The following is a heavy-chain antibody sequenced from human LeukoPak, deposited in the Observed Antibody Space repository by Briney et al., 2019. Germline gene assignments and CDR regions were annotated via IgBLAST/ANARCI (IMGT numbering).Heavy chain of an antibody. Sequence: ASVKVSCKASGYTFSNYGITWVRQAPGQGLEWMGWISAYNGNRNHAQKFQGRVTMTTETSTSTAYMELRSLRSDDTAVYYCAREVGRGFDYWGQGTLVTVSS. J-gene: IGHJ4*02. CDR3: AREVGRGFDY. D-gene: IGHD1-26*01. CDR1: GYTFSNYG. CDR2: ISAYNGNR. V-gene: IGHV1-18*01.